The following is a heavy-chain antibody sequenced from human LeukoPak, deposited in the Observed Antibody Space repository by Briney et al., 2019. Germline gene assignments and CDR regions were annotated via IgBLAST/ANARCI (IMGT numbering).Heavy chain of an antibody. CDR1: GGSISSSSYY. D-gene: IGHD2-15*01. Sequence: SETLSLTCTVSGGSISSSSYYWGWIRQPPGKGLEWIGSIYYSGSTYYNPSLKSRVTISVDTSENQFSLKLSSVTAADTAVYYCARAVEDCSGGSCYFDALDIWGQGTMVTVSS. CDR3: ARAVEDCSGGSCYFDALDI. V-gene: IGHV4-39*07. J-gene: IGHJ3*02. CDR2: IYYSGST.